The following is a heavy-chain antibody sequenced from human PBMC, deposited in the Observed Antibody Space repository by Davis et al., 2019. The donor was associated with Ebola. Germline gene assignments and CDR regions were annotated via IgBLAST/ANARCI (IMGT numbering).Heavy chain of an antibody. D-gene: IGHD5-18*01. CDR3: ATGGAMVRRYYYYGMDV. V-gene: IGHV4-34*01. Sequence: SRVTISVDTSKNQFSLKLSSVTAADTAMYYCATGGAMVRRYYYYGMDVWGQGTTVTVSS. J-gene: IGHJ6*02.